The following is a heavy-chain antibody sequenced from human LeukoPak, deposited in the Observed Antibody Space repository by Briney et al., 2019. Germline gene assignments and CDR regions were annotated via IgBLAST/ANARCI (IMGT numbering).Heavy chain of an antibody. CDR2: LNRKRGA. D-gene: IGHD6-19*01. CDR1: GGSASDYY. V-gene: IGHV4-34*01. Sequence: SETLSLTCAVYGPFNDVYGGSASDYYWSWIRHSPGKGLEWIGELNRKRGAFYNPSFQSRVTISVDTSKNQFSLKLSSVTAADTAVYYCARVTVAGTRKKKGYFDYWGQGTLVTVSS. J-gene: IGHJ4*02. CDR3: ARVTVAGTRKKKGYFDY.